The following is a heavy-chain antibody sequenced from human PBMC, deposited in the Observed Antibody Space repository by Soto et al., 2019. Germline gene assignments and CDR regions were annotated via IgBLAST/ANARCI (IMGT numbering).Heavy chain of an antibody. V-gene: IGHV4-39*01. J-gene: IGHJ4*02. CDR3: ARGGLNQQLVFSY. CDR2: VFYTGFT. CDR1: GGSISGSYYY. Sequence: PSETLSLTCAVSGGSISGSYYYWGWLRQSPGKGPEWIGSVFYTGFTSYNPSLESRVFVSVDTSKNQFSLKLSSVTAADTAVYYCARGGLNQQLVFSYWGQGTLVTVSS. D-gene: IGHD6-13*01.